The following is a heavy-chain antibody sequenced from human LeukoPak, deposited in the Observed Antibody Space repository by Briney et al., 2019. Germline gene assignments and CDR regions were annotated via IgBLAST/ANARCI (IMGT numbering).Heavy chain of an antibody. V-gene: IGHV3-30*03. J-gene: IGHJ4*02. D-gene: IGHD3-22*01. CDR1: GFTFSSYG. CDR2: ISYDGSNK. CDR3: ASYDSSGYYYTEEGLLYYFDY. Sequence: PGGSLRLSCAASGFTFSSYGMRWVRQAPGKGLEWVAVISYDGSNKYYADSVKGRFTISRDNSKNTLYLQMDSLRAGDTAVYYCASYDSSGYYYTEEGLLYYFDYWGQGTLVTVSS.